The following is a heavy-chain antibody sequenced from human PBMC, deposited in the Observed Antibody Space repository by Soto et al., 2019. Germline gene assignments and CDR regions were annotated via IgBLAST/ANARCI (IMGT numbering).Heavy chain of an antibody. CDR1: GYTFIRSF. CDR2: INPSDRTT. J-gene: IGHJ6*01. D-gene: IGHD3-16*01. Sequence: ASVKVSCKASGYTFIRSFIHWVRQAPGQGLEWMGIINPSDRTTSYAQNLQGRLALTTDTSTTTAYMELRSLRSNDTAIYYCAMVDVYVTPSPQDVWGQGTTVTVSS. CDR3: AMVDVYVTPSPQDV. V-gene: IGHV1-46*01.